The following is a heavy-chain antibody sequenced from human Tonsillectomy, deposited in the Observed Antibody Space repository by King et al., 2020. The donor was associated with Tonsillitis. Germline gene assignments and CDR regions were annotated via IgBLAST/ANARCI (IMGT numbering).Heavy chain of an antibody. J-gene: IGHJ4*02. CDR1: GFTFTTYA. Sequence: VQLVESGGYLVQPGGSLRLSCAASGFTFTTYAMSWVRQAPGKGLEWVSVISGSGGSPYYADSVKGRFTISSDNSKNTLYLQMNSRRAEDTAVYYCAKLEGATSPFFQPFDYWGQGTLVTV. CDR2: ISGSGGSP. CDR3: AKLEGATSPFFQPFDY. V-gene: IGHV3-23*04. D-gene: IGHD1-26*01.